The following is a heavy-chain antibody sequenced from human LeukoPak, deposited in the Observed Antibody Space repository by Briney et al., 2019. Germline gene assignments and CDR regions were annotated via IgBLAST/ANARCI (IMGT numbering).Heavy chain of an antibody. Sequence: PSETLSLTCTVSGGSLSSGNSYWSWLRQPPGKGLEWIGYVSSSGTTNYNPSLNSRATISVDTTKNQFSLELTSDIAADTAVYHCVRGQYLWGQGILVTVSA. CDR1: GGSLSSGNSY. CDR2: VSSSGTT. CDR3: VRGQYL. J-gene: IGHJ5*02. V-gene: IGHV4-61*01.